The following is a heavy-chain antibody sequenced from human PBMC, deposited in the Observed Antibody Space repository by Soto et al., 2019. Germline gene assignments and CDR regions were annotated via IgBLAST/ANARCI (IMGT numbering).Heavy chain of an antibody. V-gene: IGHV3-23*01. J-gene: IGHJ4*02. D-gene: IGHD3-3*01. CDR1: GLSFGSYA. Sequence: GGSLSLCCAAPGLSFGSYALIWVRQAQGNGLELVSTISGSDGKTFYTDSVKGRFSISRDTSQNTLYLQMNSLRADDTAIYYCARWSYLDYWGQGTWVTVSS. CDR3: ARWSYLDY. CDR2: ISGSDGKT.